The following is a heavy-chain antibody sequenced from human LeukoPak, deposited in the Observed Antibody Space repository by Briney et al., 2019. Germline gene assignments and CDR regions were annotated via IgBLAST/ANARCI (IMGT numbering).Heavy chain of an antibody. Sequence: ASVKVSCKASGYTFTSYDMHWVRQAPGQGLEWMGIINPSGDSTSYAQKFQGRVTMTRDTSTSTVYMELSSLRSEDTAVYYCAREGNGMNCDYVWGSYRYFPFDYWGQGTLVTVSS. V-gene: IGHV1-46*01. CDR2: INPSGDST. J-gene: IGHJ4*02. CDR3: AREGNGMNCDYVWGSYRYFPFDY. D-gene: IGHD3-16*02. CDR1: GYTFTSYD.